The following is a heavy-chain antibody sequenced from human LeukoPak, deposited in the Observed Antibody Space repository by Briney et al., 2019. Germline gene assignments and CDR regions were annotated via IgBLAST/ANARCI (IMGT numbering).Heavy chain of an antibody. Sequence: GGSLRLSCAASGFTFDDYAMHWVRQAPGKGLEWVSGISWNSGSIGYADSVKGRFTISRDNAKNSLYLQMNSLRAEDMALYYCAKVLGYCSSTSCYSGTDAFDIWGQGTMVTVSS. CDR1: GFTFDDYA. D-gene: IGHD2-2*02. CDR2: ISWNSGSI. V-gene: IGHV3-9*03. CDR3: AKVLGYCSSTSCYSGTDAFDI. J-gene: IGHJ3*02.